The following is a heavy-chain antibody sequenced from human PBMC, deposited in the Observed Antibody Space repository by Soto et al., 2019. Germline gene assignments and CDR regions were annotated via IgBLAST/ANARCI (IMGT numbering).Heavy chain of an antibody. CDR1: GYSVSSSSAA. J-gene: IGHJ6*02. CDR3: AGVVWFRGMDV. D-gene: IGHD3-16*01. V-gene: IGHV6-1*01. Sequence: RTCDISGYSVSSSSAAWNWIRQSPSRGLEWLGRTYYRSKWIHEYTASMESRININPDTSKNQISLHIYSVTPEDTAVYYCAGVVWFRGMDVWGQGTPVTVSS. CDR2: TYYRSKWIH.